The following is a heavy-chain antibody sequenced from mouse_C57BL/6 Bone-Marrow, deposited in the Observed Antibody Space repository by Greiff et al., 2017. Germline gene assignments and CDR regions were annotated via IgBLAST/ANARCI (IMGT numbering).Heavy chain of an antibody. CDR3: ARGGYPHYYAMDY. V-gene: IGHV5-17*01. J-gene: IGHJ4*01. CDR2: ISSGSSTI. CDR1: GFTFSDYG. Sequence: VKLVESGGGLVKPGGSLKLSCAASGFTFSDYGMHWVRQAPEKGLEWVAYISSGSSTIYYADTVKGRFTISRDNAKNTLFLQMTSLRSEDTAMYYCARGGYPHYYAMDYWGQGTSVTVSS. D-gene: IGHD2-2*01.